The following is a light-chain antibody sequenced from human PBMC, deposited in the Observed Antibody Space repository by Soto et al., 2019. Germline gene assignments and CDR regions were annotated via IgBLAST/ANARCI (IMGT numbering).Light chain of an antibody. CDR2: DAS. J-gene: IGKJ3*01. Sequence: DIVLTQSPATLSLSPGERATLSCRASQSVSSYLAWYQQKPGQAPRLLIYDASNRATGIPARFSGSGSGTDFTLTISSLEPEDFAVYYCQQRSNWLGLFTFGPGTKVDIK. CDR3: QQRSNWLGLFT. V-gene: IGKV3-11*01. CDR1: QSVSSY.